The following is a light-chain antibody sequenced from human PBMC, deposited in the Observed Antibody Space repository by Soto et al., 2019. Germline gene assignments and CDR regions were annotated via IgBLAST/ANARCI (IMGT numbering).Light chain of an antibody. CDR1: HSISSN. J-gene: IGKJ1*01. Sequence: EIVMTQSPATLSVSPGERATLSCMASHSISSNLAWYQQTPGQAPRLLIYGASTRATGIPARFSGSGSGTEFNLTISSLQAEDLAVAYCQPYNNCQWTFGQGTKVESK. V-gene: IGKV3-15*01. CDR3: QPYNNCQWT. CDR2: GAS.